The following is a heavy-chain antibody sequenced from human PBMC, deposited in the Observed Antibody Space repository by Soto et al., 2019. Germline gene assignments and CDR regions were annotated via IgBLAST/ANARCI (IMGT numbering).Heavy chain of an antibody. J-gene: IGHJ6*03. CDR2: INHSGST. V-gene: IGHV4-34*01. CDR3: ARGPSPDSGSINQYYYYYYMDV. Sequence: QVQLQQWGAGLLKPSETLSLTCAVYGGSFSGYYWSWIRQPPGKGLGGIGEINHSGSTNYNPSLKSRVTISVDTSKNQFSLKLSSVTAADTAVYYCARGPSPDSGSINQYYYYYYMDVWGKGTTVTVSS. CDR1: GGSFSGYY. D-gene: IGHD6-6*01.